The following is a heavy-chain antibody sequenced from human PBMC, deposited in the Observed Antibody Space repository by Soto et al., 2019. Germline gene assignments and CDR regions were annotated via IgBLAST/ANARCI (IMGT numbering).Heavy chain of an antibody. J-gene: IGHJ6*02. CDR1: VYTFTSYY. CDR3: ARFTGTAYYYYGMDV. V-gene: IGHV1-46*01. Sequence: QVQLVQSGAEVKKPGASVKVSGKASVYTFTSYYMHWVRQAPGQGLEWMGIINPSGGSTSYAQKVPGRVSMTRDTSTSTVYMELSSLRSEDTAVYYCARFTGTAYYYYGMDVWGQGPTVTVSS. D-gene: IGHD1-7*01. CDR2: INPSGGST.